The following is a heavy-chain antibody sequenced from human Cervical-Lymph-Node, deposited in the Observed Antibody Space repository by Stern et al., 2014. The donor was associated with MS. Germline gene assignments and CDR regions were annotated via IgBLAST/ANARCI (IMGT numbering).Heavy chain of an antibody. CDR1: GFTFSSYG. J-gene: IGHJ4*02. V-gene: IGHV3-30*03. D-gene: IGHD2-8*01. CDR3: ARDYEDTSMLFDH. Sequence: MQLVESGGAVVPPGRSLRLSCAASGFTFSSYGMHLVRPAPGKGLELVTVISYDGNHKYYAASVKVRFTVSRDNSKNTLHLQMNSVTPDDTAIYYCARDYEDTSMLFDHWGQGTLVTVSS. CDR2: ISYDGNHK.